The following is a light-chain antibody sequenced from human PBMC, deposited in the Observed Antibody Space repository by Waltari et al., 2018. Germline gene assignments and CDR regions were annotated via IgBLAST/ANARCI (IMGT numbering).Light chain of an antibody. Sequence: EIVLTQSPGTLSLSPGERVTLSCRASQSVGRSLCWYQPKHGQAPRLLIYDASTRATGIPDRFSGGGSGTDFSLTISRLEPEDFAVYYCQMYVRLPATFGQGTKVEI. CDR1: QSVGRS. CDR3: QMYVRLPAT. J-gene: IGKJ1*01. CDR2: DAS. V-gene: IGKV3-20*01.